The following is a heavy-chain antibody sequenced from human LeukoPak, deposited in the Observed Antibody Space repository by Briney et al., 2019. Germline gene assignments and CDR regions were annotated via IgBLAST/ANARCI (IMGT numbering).Heavy chain of an antibody. CDR3: AKDILGQQLVAFDY. Sequence: GRSLRLSCAASGFTFDDYAMHWVRQAPGTGLEWVSGISWNSGSIGYADSVKGRFTISRYNAKNYLYLQMNSLRAEDTALYYCAKDILGQQLVAFDYWGQGTRVTVSS. J-gene: IGHJ4*02. V-gene: IGHV3-9*01. D-gene: IGHD6-13*01. CDR1: GFTFDDYA. CDR2: ISWNSGSI.